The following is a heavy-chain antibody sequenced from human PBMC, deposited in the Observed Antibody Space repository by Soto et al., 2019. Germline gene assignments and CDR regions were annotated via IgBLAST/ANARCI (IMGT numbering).Heavy chain of an antibody. J-gene: IGHJ4*02. Sequence: EVHLVESGGGLVQPGGSLRLSCAASGFSFSSYWMHWARQGPGKGLEWLSSINGVGTVIPHADSVKSRFTVSRDNAKNTLHLQMNSLRAEDTARYYCVREGCGGGLCKVFDYWGQGTPVTVSS. D-gene: IGHD2-15*01. CDR3: VREGCGGGLCKVFDY. CDR2: INGVGTVI. V-gene: IGHV3-74*01. CDR1: GFSFSSYW.